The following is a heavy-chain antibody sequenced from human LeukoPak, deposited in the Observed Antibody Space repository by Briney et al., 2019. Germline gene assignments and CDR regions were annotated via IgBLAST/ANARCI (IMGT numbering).Heavy chain of an antibody. CDR3: ARPLSPAGDMDY. CDR1: GGTLSNYA. CDR2: IIPIFGTV. J-gene: IGHJ4*02. D-gene: IGHD7-27*01. V-gene: IGHV1-69*13. Sequence: ASVKVSCKASGGTLSNYAISWLRQAPGQGLEWMGGIIPIFGTVNYAQKLQGRVTIIADESTSTAYMELSSLRSEDTAVYYCARPLSPAGDMDYWGQGTLVTVSS.